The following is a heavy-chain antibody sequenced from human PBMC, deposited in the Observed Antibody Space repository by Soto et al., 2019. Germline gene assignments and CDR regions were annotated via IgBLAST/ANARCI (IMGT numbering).Heavy chain of an antibody. J-gene: IGHJ4*02. CDR1: GFPFNNFA. V-gene: IGHV3-48*02. CDR2: IGTTSGNI. Sequence: GESLKISCAASGFPFNNFAMHWVRQAPGKGLEWVSYIGTTSGNIYYADSLKGRFTISRDNAKNSLYLQMDSLRDEDTAVYYCARQTWDYYSSNFDYWGLGXLVTVSS. CDR3: ARQTWDYYSSNFDY. D-gene: IGHD3-10*01.